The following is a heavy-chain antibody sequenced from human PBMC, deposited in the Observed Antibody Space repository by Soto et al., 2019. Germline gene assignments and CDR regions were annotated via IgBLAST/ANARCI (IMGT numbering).Heavy chain of an antibody. CDR1: GGTFSSYA. J-gene: IGHJ6*02. CDR2: IIPIFGTA. Sequence: QVQLVQSGAEVKKPGSSVKVSCKASGGTFSSYAISWVRQAPGQGLEWMGGIIPIFGTANYAQKFQGRVTITAGESTSTAYMELSSLRSEDTAVYYCARAAAGNTLYYCYGMDVWGQGTTVTVSS. CDR3: ARAAAGNTLYYCYGMDV. D-gene: IGHD6-13*01. V-gene: IGHV1-69*12.